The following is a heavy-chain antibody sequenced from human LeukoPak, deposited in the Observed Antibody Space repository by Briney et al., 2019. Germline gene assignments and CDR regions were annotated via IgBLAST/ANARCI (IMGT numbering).Heavy chain of an antibody. CDR2: ISAYNGNT. J-gene: IGHJ4*02. D-gene: IGHD6-13*01. CDR3: ARSRTAAGSFVY. Sequence: ASVRVSSKASGYTFTSYGISWVRQAPGQGLEWMGWISAYNGNTNYAQKLQGRVTMTTDTSTSTAYMELRSLRSDDTAVYYCARSRTAAGSFVYWGQGALVTVSS. CDR1: GYTFTSYG. V-gene: IGHV1-18*01.